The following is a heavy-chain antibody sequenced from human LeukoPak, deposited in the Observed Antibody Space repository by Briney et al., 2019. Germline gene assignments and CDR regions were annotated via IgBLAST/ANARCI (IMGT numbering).Heavy chain of an antibody. CDR1: GGTFISYA. CDR2: IIPIFDTA. D-gene: IGHD4-17*01. CDR3: ARAGPEADDYGDYRYYYYMDV. V-gene: IGHV1-69*13. Sequence: ASVKVSCKASGGTFISYAISWVRQAPGQGLEWMGGIIPIFDTAAYAQKFQGRVTITADESTSTVYMELTSLRSEDTAMYFCARAGPEADDYGDYRYYYYMDVWGKGTTVSISS. J-gene: IGHJ6*03.